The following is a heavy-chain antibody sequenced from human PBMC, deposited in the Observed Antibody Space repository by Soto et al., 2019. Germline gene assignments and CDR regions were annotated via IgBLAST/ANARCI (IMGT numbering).Heavy chain of an antibody. Sequence: SVKVSCKASGGTFSSYAISWVRQAPGQGLEWMGGIIPIFGTANYAQKFQGRVTVTADKSTSTASMELSSLRSEDTAVYYCARGGHGEYSSSPARGPDAFDIWGQGTMVTVSS. CDR3: ARGGHGEYSSSPARGPDAFDI. CDR1: GGTFSSYA. CDR2: IIPIFGTA. D-gene: IGHD6-6*01. V-gene: IGHV1-69*06. J-gene: IGHJ3*02.